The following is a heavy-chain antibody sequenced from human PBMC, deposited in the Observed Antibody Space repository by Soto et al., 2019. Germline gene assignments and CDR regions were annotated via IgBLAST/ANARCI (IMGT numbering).Heavy chain of an antibody. CDR2: IYHSGYT. CDR3: ARDQIEGNWFHP. Sequence: TLSVTCAVSGGSICSGGYCCNWKRQPPGKGLEWIGYIYHSGYTFYNPSLKSRVAISVDKSKNQFSLKLSSVTAADTVVYYCARDQIEGNWFHPWCEGTLVTVS. V-gene: IGHV4-30-2*01. J-gene: IGHJ5*02. CDR1: GGSICSGGYC.